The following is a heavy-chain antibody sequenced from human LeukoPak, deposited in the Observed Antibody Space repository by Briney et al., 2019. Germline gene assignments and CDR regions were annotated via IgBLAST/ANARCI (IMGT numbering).Heavy chain of an antibody. J-gene: IGHJ4*02. CDR2: ISSSGITI. V-gene: IGHV3-11*01. CDR1: GFTFSDYY. Sequence: GGSLRLSCAASGFTFSDYYMTWIRQAPGKGLEWVSYISSSGITIYYADSVKGRFTISRDNAKNSLYLQMNSLRAEDTAVYYCARDPSSGHFDYWGQGTLVTVSS. CDR3: ARDPSSGHFDY. D-gene: IGHD6-19*01.